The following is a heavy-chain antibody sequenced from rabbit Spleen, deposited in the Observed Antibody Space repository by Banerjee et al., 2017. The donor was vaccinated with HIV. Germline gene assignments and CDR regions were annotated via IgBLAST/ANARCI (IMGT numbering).Heavy chain of an antibody. D-gene: IGHD4-2*01. CDR2: IYAGSSGTT. V-gene: IGHV1S45*01. CDR1: RFSFSSSYW. CDR3: ARDLAGNGWYFNL. Sequence: QEQLVESGGGLVQPEGSLTLTCKASRFSFSSSYWICWVRQAPGKGLEWIACIYAGSSGTTYYANWAKGRFTISKTSSTTVTVQMTSLTAADTATYFCARDLAGNGWYFNLWGQGTLVTVS. J-gene: IGHJ4*01.